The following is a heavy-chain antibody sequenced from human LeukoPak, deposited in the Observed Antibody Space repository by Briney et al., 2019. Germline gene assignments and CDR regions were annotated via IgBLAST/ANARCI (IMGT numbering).Heavy chain of an antibody. D-gene: IGHD3-9*01. V-gene: IGHV4-30-4*01. Sequence: SETLSLTCTVSRDSLSSGADYWNWIRQPPRKGLEWIGYIYYSGTTYYNPSLKSRVTISVDTSKNQFFLKLSSVTAADAAVYYCARGLTGIDYWGQGTLVTVSS. J-gene: IGHJ4*02. CDR1: RDSLSSGADY. CDR3: ARGLTGIDY. CDR2: IYYSGTT.